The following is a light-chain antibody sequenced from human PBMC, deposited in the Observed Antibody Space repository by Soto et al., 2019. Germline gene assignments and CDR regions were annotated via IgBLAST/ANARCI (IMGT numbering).Light chain of an antibody. CDR3: QQSYSTPRT. CDR1: QSIITY. V-gene: IGKV1-39*01. Sequence: DIQMTQSPSSLSASVGDRVTIACRASQSIITYLNWYQQKPGKAPKLLIYAASTLQSWVPSRFSGSGYGSDFTLTISNLQPEDFATYYFQQSYSTPRTFGQGTKLEVK. CDR2: AAS. J-gene: IGKJ2*01.